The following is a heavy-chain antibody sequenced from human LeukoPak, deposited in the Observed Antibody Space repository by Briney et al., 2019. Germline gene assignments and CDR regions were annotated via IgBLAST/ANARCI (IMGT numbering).Heavy chain of an antibody. D-gene: IGHD6-13*01. CDR1: GGSISSGGYY. Sequence: PSQTLSLTCTVSGGSISSGGYYWSWIRQPPGKGLEWIGYIYYSGSTYYNPSLKSRVTISVDTSKNQFSLKLSSVTAADTAVYYCAREAAAGPFDYWGQGTLVTVSS. CDR3: AREAAAGPFDY. J-gene: IGHJ4*02. V-gene: IGHV4-30-4*08. CDR2: IYYSGST.